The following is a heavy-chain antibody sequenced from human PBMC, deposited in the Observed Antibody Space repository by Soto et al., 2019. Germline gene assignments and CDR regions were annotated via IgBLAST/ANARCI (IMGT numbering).Heavy chain of an antibody. CDR1: GDSLSSDAAC. CDR3: ARVHCSGGTCLDGLDV. Sequence: SQTLSLTRVISGDSLSSDAACWLCIRQPPSRGLEWLGRTYYRAKWFLDYAATVQSRMTISPDPSRNQFSLQLKSVTPEDTAVYYCARVHCSGGTCLDGLDVWGQGTTVTVSS. J-gene: IGHJ6*02. D-gene: IGHD2-15*01. V-gene: IGHV6-1*01. CDR2: TYYRAKWFL.